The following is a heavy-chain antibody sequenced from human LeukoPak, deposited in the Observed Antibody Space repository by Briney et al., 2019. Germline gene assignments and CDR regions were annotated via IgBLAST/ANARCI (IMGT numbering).Heavy chain of an antibody. CDR2: ISYDGSNK. Sequence: GGSLRLSCAASGFTFSSYGMHWVRQAPGKGLEWVAVISYDGSNKYYADSVKGRFTISRDNSKNTLYLQMNSLRAEDTAVYYCAKSMYSSSWYYGLYYYYYMDVWGKGTTVTVSS. D-gene: IGHD6-13*01. CDR3: AKSMYSSSWYYGLYYYYYMDV. V-gene: IGHV3-30*18. J-gene: IGHJ6*03. CDR1: GFTFSSYG.